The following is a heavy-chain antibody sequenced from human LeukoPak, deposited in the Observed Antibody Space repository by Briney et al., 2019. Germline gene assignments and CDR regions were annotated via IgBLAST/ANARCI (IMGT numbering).Heavy chain of an antibody. J-gene: IGHJ5*02. CDR3: ARGLYSSSWYGGYWFDP. D-gene: IGHD6-13*01. Sequence: PGGSLRLSCAASGFTVSSNYMSWVRQAPGKGLEWVSVIYSGGSTYYADSVKGRFTISRDNSKNTLYLQMNSLRAEDTAVYYCARGLYSSSWYGGYWFDPWGQGTLVTVSS. V-gene: IGHV3-53*01. CDR2: IYSGGST. CDR1: GFTVSSNY.